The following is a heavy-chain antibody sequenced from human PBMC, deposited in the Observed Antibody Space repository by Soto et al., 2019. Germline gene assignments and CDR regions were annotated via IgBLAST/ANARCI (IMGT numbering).Heavy chain of an antibody. V-gene: IGHV4-59*08. Sequence: QVQLQESGPGLVKPSETLSLTCTVSGGSISSYYWSWIRQPPWKGLEWIGYIYYSGSTNYNPSLMSRFTISVDTSKNQFALKLSSVTAAATAVYYCARRYGYSFDYWGQGTLVTVSS. D-gene: IGHD1-1*01. J-gene: IGHJ4*02. CDR1: GGSISSYY. CDR3: ARRYGYSFDY. CDR2: IYYSGST.